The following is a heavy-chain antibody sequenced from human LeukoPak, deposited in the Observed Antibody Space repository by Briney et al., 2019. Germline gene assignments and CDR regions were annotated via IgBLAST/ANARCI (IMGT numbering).Heavy chain of an antibody. CDR1: GFTFSSYA. CDR2: ISGSGGST. D-gene: IGHD6-19*01. J-gene: IGHJ4*02. V-gene: IGHV3-23*01. Sequence: GGSLRLSCAASGFTFSSYAMSWVRQAPGKGLEWVSAISGSGGSTYYADSVKGRFTISRDNSKNTLYLQMNSLRAEDTAVYYCAKDLRQVAGSGGSLTNYWGQGTLVTVSS. CDR3: AKDLRQVAGSGGSLTNY.